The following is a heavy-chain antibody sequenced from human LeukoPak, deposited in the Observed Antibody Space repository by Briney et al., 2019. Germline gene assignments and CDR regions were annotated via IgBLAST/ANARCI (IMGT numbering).Heavy chain of an antibody. CDR3: TRGDRWLFDP. CDR1: GYTFTTFN. D-gene: IGHD5-12*01. CDR2: MNPNTGNT. J-gene: IGHJ5*02. Sequence: ASVKVSCTASGYTFTTFNINWVRQAPGQGLESMGWMNPNTGNTVYARKFQGRITMTRSTSTTTAYMELSSLTFEDTAVYYCTRGDRWLFDPWGQGTLVTVSS. V-gene: IGHV1-8*01.